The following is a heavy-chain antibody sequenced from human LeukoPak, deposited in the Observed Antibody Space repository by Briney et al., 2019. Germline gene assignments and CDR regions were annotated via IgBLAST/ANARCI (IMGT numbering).Heavy chain of an antibody. CDR3: ARDGPTAAPFDY. V-gene: IGHV1-46*01. Sequence: ASVKVSCKASGSRFTSYDMHWVRQAPGQGLDWMGIINPSGGSTSYAQRFQGRVAMTRDTSTTTVYMEVNSLTSEDTAVYFCARDGPTAAPFDYWGQGTLVTVSS. CDR2: INPSGGST. D-gene: IGHD2-2*01. J-gene: IGHJ4*02. CDR1: GSRFTSYD.